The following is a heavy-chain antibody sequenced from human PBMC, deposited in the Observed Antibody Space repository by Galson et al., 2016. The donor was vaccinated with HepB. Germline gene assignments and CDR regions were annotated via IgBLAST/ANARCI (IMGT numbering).Heavy chain of an antibody. J-gene: IGHJ3*02. CDR2: IYFRGSS. V-gene: IGHV4-31*03. D-gene: IGHD3-10*01. Sequence: TLSLTCTVSGGSISSGGYYWSWIRQHPGKGPEWTGYIYFRGSSYYNPSLKSRATISVDTSKNQFSLRLSSVTAADTAVYYRARGRLNYYGSGIYYPAAFDIWGQGTMVAVSS. CDR1: GGSISSGGYY. CDR3: ARGRLNYYGSGIYYPAAFDI.